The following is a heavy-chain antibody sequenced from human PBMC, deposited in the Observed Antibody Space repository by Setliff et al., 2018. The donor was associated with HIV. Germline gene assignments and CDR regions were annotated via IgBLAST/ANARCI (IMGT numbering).Heavy chain of an antibody. CDR3: ARGARGYSYG. CDR2: ISPDGSEK. Sequence: PGGSLRLSCAASGFTFSNNWIHWVRQTAEKGLVWVSRISPDGSEKYYVESVKGRFTISRDNANNSLYLQMNSLRAEDTAVYYCARGARGYSYGWGQGTLVTVSS. D-gene: IGHD5-18*01. CDR1: GFTFSNNW. V-gene: IGHV3-7*01. J-gene: IGHJ4*02.